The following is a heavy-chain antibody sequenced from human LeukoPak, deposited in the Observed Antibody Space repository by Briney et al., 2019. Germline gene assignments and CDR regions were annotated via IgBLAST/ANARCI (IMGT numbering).Heavy chain of an antibody. CDR2: ISSSSSYI. J-gene: IGHJ4*02. CDR3: AKDPSAYYYDSSGDGGY. Sequence: GGSLRLSCAASGFTFSSYSMNWVRQAPGKGLKWVSSISSSSSYIYYADSVKGRFTISRDNSKNTLYLQMNSLRAEDTAVYYCAKDPSAYYYDSSGDGGYWGQGTLVTVSS. CDR1: GFTFSSYS. D-gene: IGHD3-22*01. V-gene: IGHV3-21*01.